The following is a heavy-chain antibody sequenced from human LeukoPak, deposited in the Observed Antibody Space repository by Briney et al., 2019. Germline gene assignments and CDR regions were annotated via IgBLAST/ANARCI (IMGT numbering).Heavy chain of an antibody. D-gene: IGHD6-19*01. CDR1: GGSVNTYY. CDR3: ARLRRDINDWYADDC. Sequence: SETLSLTCSVSGGSVNTYYWSGIRQPAGREREGIGRISITEDTNYNPSLNSRVSMSVDASKNQFSPKLGSVTAADTAVYYCARLRRDINDWYADDCWGQGTLVTVSS. CDR2: ISITEDT. V-gene: IGHV4-4*07. J-gene: IGHJ4*02.